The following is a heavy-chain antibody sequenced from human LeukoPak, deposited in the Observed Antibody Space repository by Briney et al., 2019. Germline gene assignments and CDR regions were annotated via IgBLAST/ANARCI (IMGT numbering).Heavy chain of an antibody. CDR2: IYHSGST. CDR1: GYSISSGYY. Sequence: SETLSLTCIVSGYSISSGYYWGWIRQPPGKGLEWIGSIYHSGSTNYNPSLKSRVTISVDTSKNQFSLKLSSVTAADTAVYYCARGRYVNYWGQGTLVTVSS. CDR3: ARGRYVNY. V-gene: IGHV4-38-2*02. J-gene: IGHJ4*02. D-gene: IGHD5-12*01.